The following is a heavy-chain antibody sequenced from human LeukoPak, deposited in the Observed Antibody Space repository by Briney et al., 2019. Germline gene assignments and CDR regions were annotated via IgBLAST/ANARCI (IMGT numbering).Heavy chain of an antibody. CDR3: AKSYDFWSGYYTGPFDY. V-gene: IGHV3-23*01. Sequence: GGSLRLSCAASGFTFSSYAMSWVRQAPGKGLEWVSAISGSGGSTFYADSVKGRFTISRDNSKNTLYLQMNSLKVEDTAVYYCAKSYDFWSGYYTGPFDYWGQGTLVTVSS. J-gene: IGHJ4*02. CDR1: GFTFSSYA. CDR2: ISGSGGST. D-gene: IGHD3-3*01.